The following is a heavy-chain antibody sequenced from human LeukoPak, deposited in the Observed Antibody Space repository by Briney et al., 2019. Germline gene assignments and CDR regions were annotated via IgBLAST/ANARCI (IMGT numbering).Heavy chain of an antibody. V-gene: IGHV3-30*01. CDR1: GFTFSSYA. CDR2: ISYDGSNK. J-gene: IGHJ4*02. Sequence: GGSLRLSCAASGFTFSSYAMHWVRQAPGKGLEWVAVISYDGSNKYYADSVKGRFTISRDNSKNTLYLQMNSLRAEDTAVYYCARASHAEYSSGWYFDYWGQGTLVTVSS. CDR3: ARASHAEYSSGWYFDY. D-gene: IGHD6-19*01.